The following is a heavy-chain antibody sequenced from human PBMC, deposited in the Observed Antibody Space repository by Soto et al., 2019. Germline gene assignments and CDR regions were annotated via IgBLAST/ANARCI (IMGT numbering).Heavy chain of an antibody. J-gene: IGHJ4*02. CDR3: TREAIVVIPAAQPSHFDS. Sequence: QVQLVQSGAEVQKPGASVKVSCKGLGYNFIKYGINWVRQAPGQGLEWMGWISPYSGYTHSAQKFQGRLTLTTDTAATTAYMELRSLRSADTALYYCTREAIVVIPAAQPSHFDSWGQGPLVTVSS. D-gene: IGHD2-2*01. CDR1: GYNFIKYG. V-gene: IGHV1-18*01. CDR2: ISPYSGYT.